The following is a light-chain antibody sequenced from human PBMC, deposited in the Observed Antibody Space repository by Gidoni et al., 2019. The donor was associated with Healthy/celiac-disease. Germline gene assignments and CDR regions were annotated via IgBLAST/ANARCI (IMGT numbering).Light chain of an antibody. J-gene: IGLJ3*02. CDR3: SSYTSSSTPYWV. CDR1: SSDVGGYNY. CDR2: DVS. V-gene: IGLV2-14*01. Sequence: QSALTQPASVSGSPGQSITISCTGTSSDVGGYNYFSWYQQHPGKAPKLMIYDVSNRPSGVSNRFSGSKSGNTASLTISGLQAEDEADYYCSSYTSSSTPYWVFGGGTKLTVL.